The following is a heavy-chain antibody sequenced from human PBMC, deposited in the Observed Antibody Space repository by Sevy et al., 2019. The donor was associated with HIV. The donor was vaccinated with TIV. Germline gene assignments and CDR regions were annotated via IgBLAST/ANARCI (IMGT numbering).Heavy chain of an antibody. D-gene: IGHD2-21*01. J-gene: IGHJ6*02. CDR1: GGTFSSYD. V-gene: IGHV1-69*13. Sequence: ASVKVSCKASGGTFSSYDINWVRQAPGQGLEWMGQIIPMFGTSSYAHTLQGRVTITADESTSPAYMDLSSLRSEDTAVYYCARGGGAVDHGMDVWGQGTTVTVSS. CDR2: IIPMFGTS. CDR3: ARGGGAVDHGMDV.